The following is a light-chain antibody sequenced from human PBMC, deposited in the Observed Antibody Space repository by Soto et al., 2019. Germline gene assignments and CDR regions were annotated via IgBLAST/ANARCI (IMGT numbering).Light chain of an antibody. J-gene: IGLJ2*01. CDR1: SSDVGSYNL. CDR2: EGS. V-gene: IGLV2-23*01. CDR3: CSYAGSSKV. Sequence: QSVLTQPASVSGSPGQSITISCTGTSSDVGSYNLVSWYQQHPGKAPKLMIYEGSKRPSGVSNRFSGSKSGNTASLTISGLQAEDEADYYCCSYAGSSKVFGGGTTLTVL.